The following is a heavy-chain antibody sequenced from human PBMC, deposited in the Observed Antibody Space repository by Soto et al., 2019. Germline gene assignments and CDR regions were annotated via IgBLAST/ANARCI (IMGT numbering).Heavy chain of an antibody. CDR2: INPNSGGT. CDR3: ARSGNPNFAY. V-gene: IGHV1-2*02. Sequence: QVQLVQSGAEVKKPGASVKVSCKPSGYTFTDYYIHWVRQAPGQGLEWMGWINPNSGGTNYAQKFQGRATMTRDTSISTAYVDLSRLTSDDTAVYYCARSGNPNFAYWGQGTLVTVSS. CDR1: GYTFTDYY. J-gene: IGHJ4*02. D-gene: IGHD2-15*01.